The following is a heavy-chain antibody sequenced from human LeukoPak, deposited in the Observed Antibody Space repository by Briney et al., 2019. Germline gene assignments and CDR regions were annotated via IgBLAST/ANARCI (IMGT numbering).Heavy chain of an antibody. CDR2: ISYDGSNK. Sequence: GRSLRLSCAASGFTFSSYAMHWVRQAPGKGLEWVAVISYDGSNKYYADSVKGRFTISRDNSKNTLYLQMNSLRAEDTAVYYCAKGLGGSGWYRDAFDIWGQGTMVTVSS. V-gene: IGHV3-30-3*01. J-gene: IGHJ3*02. D-gene: IGHD6-19*01. CDR3: AKGLGGSGWYRDAFDI. CDR1: GFTFSSYA.